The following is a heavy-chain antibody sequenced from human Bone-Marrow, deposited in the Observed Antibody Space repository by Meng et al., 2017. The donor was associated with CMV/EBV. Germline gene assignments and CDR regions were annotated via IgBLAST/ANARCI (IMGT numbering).Heavy chain of an antibody. CDR2: IYTSGST. J-gene: IGHJ4*02. CDR3: ARAMVRGVQRYFDY. CDR1: GGSISSYY. V-gene: IGHV4-4*07. D-gene: IGHD3-10*01. Sequence: QGQREEAGPGLVKPSETRSLTCTVSGGSISSYYWSWIRQPAGKGLEWIGRIYTSGSTNYNPSLKSRITMSVDTSKNQFSLKLSSVTAADTAVYYCARAMVRGVQRYFDYWGQGTLVTVSS.